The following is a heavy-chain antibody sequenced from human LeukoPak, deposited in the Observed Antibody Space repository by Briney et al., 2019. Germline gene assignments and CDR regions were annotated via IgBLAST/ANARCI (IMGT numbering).Heavy chain of an antibody. CDR1: GGSISTTSYY. V-gene: IGHV4-39*01. CDR3: ARRLASSSDTFDH. J-gene: IGHJ4*02. CDR2: IYYGGST. D-gene: IGHD6-6*01. Sequence: SETLSLTCTVSGGSISTTSYYWGWIRQPPGKGLEWIGSIYYGGSTYYNPSLKSRVTISIDASKNQFSLNLSSVTAADTAVYYCARRLASSSDTFDHWGQGTLATVSS.